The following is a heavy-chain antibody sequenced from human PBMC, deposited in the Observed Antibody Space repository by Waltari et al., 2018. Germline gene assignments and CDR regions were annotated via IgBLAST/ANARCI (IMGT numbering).Heavy chain of an antibody. D-gene: IGHD3-22*01. CDR3: ARGYSDSSGDYWGYFDL. CDR2: IYHSGST. Sequence: QVQLQESGPGLVKPSETLSLTCSVSDFSIRGGYYWGWIRQPPGKGLEGIGSIYHSGSTDDVPSLKSRVATSLDTPRNQCSLRLGAVTAADTAVYYCARGYSDSSGDYWGYFDLWGRGTLVTVSS. J-gene: IGHJ2*01. V-gene: IGHV4-38-2*02. CDR1: DFSIRGGYY.